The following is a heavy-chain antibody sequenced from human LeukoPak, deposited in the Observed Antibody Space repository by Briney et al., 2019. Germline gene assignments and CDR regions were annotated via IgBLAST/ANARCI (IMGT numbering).Heavy chain of an antibody. V-gene: IGHV4-59*01. J-gene: IGHJ4*02. CDR2: IYYSGST. CDR1: GGSISSYY. D-gene: IGHD2-15*01. Sequence: PSETLSLTCTVSGGSISSYYWSWIRQPPGKGLEWIGYIYYSGSTNYNPSLKSRVTIPVDTSKNQFSLKLSSVTAADTAVYYCARSVVVVAATPIYYFDYWGQGTLVTVSS. CDR3: ARSVVVVAATPIYYFDY.